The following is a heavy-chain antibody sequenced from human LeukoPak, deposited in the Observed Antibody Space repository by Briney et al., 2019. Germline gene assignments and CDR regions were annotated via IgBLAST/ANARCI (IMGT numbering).Heavy chain of an antibody. CDR1: RFTFSSYA. CDR2: ISGSGGST. J-gene: IGHJ4*02. V-gene: IGHV3-23*01. CDR3: AKDGDSSLYYFDY. Sequence: PGGSLRLSCAASRFTFSSYAMSWVRQAPGKGLEWVSAISGSGGSTYYADSVKGRFTISRDNSKNALYLQMNSLRAEDTAVYYCAKDGDSSLYYFDYWGQGTLVTVSS. D-gene: IGHD3-22*01.